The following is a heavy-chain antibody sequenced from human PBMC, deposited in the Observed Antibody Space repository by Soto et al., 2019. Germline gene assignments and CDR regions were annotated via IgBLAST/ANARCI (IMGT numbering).Heavy chain of an antibody. CDR2: INPSGGST. Sequence: ASVKVSCKASGYTFTNYYMHWVRQAPGQGLEWMGIINPSGGSTSYAQKFQGTVTMTRDTSTSTVYMELSSLRSEDTAVYYCARELGDCYDYWGQGTLVTVSS. J-gene: IGHJ4*02. CDR3: ARELGDCYDY. CDR1: GYTFTNYY. V-gene: IGHV1-46*01.